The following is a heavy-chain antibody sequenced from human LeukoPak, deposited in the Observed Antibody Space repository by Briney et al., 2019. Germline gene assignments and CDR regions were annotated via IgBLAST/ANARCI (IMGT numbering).Heavy chain of an antibody. CDR3: ARRGMENAFDI. Sequence: GGSLRLSCAASGFTFSSYGMHWVRQAPGKGLEWVAVIWYDGSNKYYADSVKGRFTISRDNSKNTLYLQMNSLRAEDTAVYYCARRGMENAFDIWGQGTMVTVSS. J-gene: IGHJ3*02. CDR2: IWYDGSNK. V-gene: IGHV3-33*01. D-gene: IGHD3-16*01. CDR1: GFTFSSYG.